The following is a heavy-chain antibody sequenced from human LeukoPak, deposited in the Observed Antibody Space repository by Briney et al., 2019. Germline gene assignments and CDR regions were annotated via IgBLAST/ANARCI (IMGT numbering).Heavy chain of an antibody. D-gene: IGHD5-24*01. CDR2: IIPILGIA. CDR1: GGTFSSYA. Sequence: SVKVSCKASGGTFSSYAISWVRQAPGQGLEWMGRIIPILGIANYAQKFQGRVTITADISTSTAYMQLSSLRSEDSAVYYCARDPIVAGYNSVEFDYRGQGTLVTVSS. J-gene: IGHJ4*02. V-gene: IGHV1-69*04. CDR3: ARDPIVAGYNSVEFDY.